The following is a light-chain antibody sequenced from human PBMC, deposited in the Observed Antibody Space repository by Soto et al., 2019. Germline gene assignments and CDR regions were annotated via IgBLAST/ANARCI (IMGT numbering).Light chain of an antibody. Sequence: QAVVTQPRSVSGSPGQSVTMSCTGTSSDVGGYNFLSWYQQHPGEAPKLMIYDVNKRPSGVPDRFSGSKSGNTASLTISGLQTEDEADYFCCSYEGSDVIFGGGTKLTVL. CDR3: CSYEGSDVI. CDR2: DVN. J-gene: IGLJ2*01. CDR1: SSDVGGYNF. V-gene: IGLV2-11*01.